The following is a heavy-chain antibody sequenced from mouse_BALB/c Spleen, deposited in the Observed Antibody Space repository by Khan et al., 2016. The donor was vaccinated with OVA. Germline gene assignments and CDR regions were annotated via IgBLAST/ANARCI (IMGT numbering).Heavy chain of an antibody. CDR3: ARQPYYHYNIMDY. CDR2: IWSDGST. V-gene: IGHV2-6-1*01. Sequence: QVQLKESGPGLVAPSQSLSITCTISGFSLTNYGIHWVRQPPGKGLEWLVVIWSDGSTTYNSALKSRLTISQDNSKSQVFLKMNSHQTDDTAMYFCARQPYYHYNIMDYWGQGTSVTVSS. J-gene: IGHJ4*01. D-gene: IGHD2-10*01. CDR1: GFSLTNYG.